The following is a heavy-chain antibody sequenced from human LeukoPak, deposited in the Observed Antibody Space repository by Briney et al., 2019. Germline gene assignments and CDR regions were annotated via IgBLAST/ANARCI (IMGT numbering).Heavy chain of an antibody. CDR3: ARGRIRDYYDSSGYYFRGYYYGVDV. D-gene: IGHD3-22*01. CDR2: MNPNSGNT. J-gene: IGHJ6*02. V-gene: IGHV1-8*01. CDR1: GYTFTSYD. Sequence: ASVKVSCKASGYTFTSYDINWVRQATGQGLEWMGWMNPNSGNTGYAQKFQGRVTMTRNTSISTAYMELSSLRSEDTAVYYCARGRIRDYYDSSGYYFRGYYYGVDVWGQGTTVTVSS.